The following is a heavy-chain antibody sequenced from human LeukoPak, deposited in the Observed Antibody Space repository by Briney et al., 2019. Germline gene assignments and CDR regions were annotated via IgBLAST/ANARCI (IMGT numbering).Heavy chain of an antibody. J-gene: IGHJ6*04. CDR1: GFTVSDNY. CDR2: IYSDGST. CDR3: AELGITMIGGV. Sequence: PGGSLRLSCAASGFTVSDNYMSWVRQAPGKGLEWVSVIYSDGSTYYADSVKGRFTISRDNSKNTVYLQMNSLRAEDTAVYYCAELGITMIGGVWGKGTTVTIPS. V-gene: IGHV3-66*01. D-gene: IGHD3-10*02.